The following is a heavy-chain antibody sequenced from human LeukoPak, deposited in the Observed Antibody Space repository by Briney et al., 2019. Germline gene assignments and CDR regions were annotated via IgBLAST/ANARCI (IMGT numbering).Heavy chain of an antibody. CDR3: ARDLDGYNPDY. Sequence: QPGGSLRLSCAASGFTFSSYAMHWVRQAPGKGLEWVAVIWYDGSDKYYADSVKGRFTISRDNSKNTLYLQMSSLRAEDTAVYYCARDLDGYNPDYWGQGTLVTVSS. CDR1: GFTFSSYA. J-gene: IGHJ4*02. V-gene: IGHV3-33*08. D-gene: IGHD5-24*01. CDR2: IWYDGSDK.